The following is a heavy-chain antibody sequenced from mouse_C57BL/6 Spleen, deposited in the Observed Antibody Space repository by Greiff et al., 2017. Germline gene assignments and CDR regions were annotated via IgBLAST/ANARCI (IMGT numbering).Heavy chain of an antibody. D-gene: IGHD1-1*01. V-gene: IGHV5-9-1*02. Sequence: EVQVVESGEGLVKPGGSLKLSCAASGFTFSSYAMSWVRQTPEKRLEWVAYISSGGDYIYYADTVKGRFTISRDNARNTLYLQMSSLKSEDTAMYYCTRDDTTVGRFDYWGQGTTRTVSA. CDR3: TRDDTTVGRFDY. CDR2: ISSGGDYI. CDR1: GFTFSSYA. J-gene: IGHJ2*01.